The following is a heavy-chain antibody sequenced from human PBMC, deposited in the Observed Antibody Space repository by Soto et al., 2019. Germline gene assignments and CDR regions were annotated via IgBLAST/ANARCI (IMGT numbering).Heavy chain of an antibody. D-gene: IGHD6-6*01. J-gene: IGHJ5*02. V-gene: IGHV1-18*01. Sequence: ASVKVSCKASGYTFTSYGISWVRQAPGQGLEWMGWISAYNGNTNYAQKLQGRVTMTTDTSTSTAYMELRSLRSDDTAVYYCARDPSYSSSSVVWFDPWGQGTLVTVSS. CDR1: GYTFTSYG. CDR2: ISAYNGNT. CDR3: ARDPSYSSSSVVWFDP.